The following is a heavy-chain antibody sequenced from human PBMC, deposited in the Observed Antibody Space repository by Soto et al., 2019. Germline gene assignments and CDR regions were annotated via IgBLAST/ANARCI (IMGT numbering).Heavy chain of an antibody. D-gene: IGHD6-19*01. CDR2: TDTDGSDT. CDR1: GFTFSTYW. Sequence: EVQLVESGGGLVQPGGSLRLSWAASGFTFSTYWMYWVRQVPGKGLVWVSRTDTDGSDTSYADSVKGRFTISRDNAKNTLYLQMNGLRAEDTAVYYCARDRGWSLFDYWGQGTLVTVSS. V-gene: IGHV3-74*01. CDR3: ARDRGWSLFDY. J-gene: IGHJ4*02.